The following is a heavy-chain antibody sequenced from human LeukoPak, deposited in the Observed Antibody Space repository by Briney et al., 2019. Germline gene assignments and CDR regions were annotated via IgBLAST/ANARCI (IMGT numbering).Heavy chain of an antibody. D-gene: IGHD2-8*01. J-gene: IGHJ4*02. CDR3: AKWVSL. CDR2: VSSDGRTT. Sequence: GGSLRLSCTASGFTFSSHEMNWVRQAPGKGLEWVSYVSSDGRTTFYADSVKGRFVILRDNAKNSLSLEMNNLRAEDTGVYYCAKWVSLWGQGALATVSS. V-gene: IGHV3-48*03. CDR1: GFTFSSHE.